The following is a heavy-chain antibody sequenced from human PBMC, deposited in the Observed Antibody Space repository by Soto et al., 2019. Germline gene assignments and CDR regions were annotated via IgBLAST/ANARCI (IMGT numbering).Heavy chain of an antibody. D-gene: IGHD3-10*01. V-gene: IGHV4-30-2*01. CDR2: IYHSGST. Sequence: SETLSLTCAVSGGSISSGGYSWSWIRQPPGKGLEWIGYIYHSGSTYYNPSLKSRVTISVDRSKNQFSLKLSSVTAADTAVYYCARGAPVFIHPWGQGTMVTVS. CDR1: GGSISSGGYS. CDR3: ARGAPVFIHP. J-gene: IGHJ1*01.